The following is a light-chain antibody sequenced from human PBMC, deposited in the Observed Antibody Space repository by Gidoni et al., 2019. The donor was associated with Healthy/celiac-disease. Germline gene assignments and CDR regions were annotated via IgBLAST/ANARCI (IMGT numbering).Light chain of an antibody. CDR3: CSYAGSYTYV. CDR1: SSDVGGYNY. V-gene: IGLV2-11*01. J-gene: IGLJ1*01. CDR2: DVS. Sequence: QSALTQPRSVSGSPGQSVTISCTGTSSDVGGYNYVSWYQQHPCKAPNLMIYDVSKRPSGVPDRFSGYKSGNTASLTISGLQAEDEADYYCCSYAGSYTYVFGTGTKVTVL.